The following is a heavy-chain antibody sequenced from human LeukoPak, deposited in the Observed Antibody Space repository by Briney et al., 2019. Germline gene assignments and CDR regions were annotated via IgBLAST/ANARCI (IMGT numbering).Heavy chain of an antibody. Sequence: SVKVSCKASGGTFSSYAISWVRQAPGQGLEWMGRIITIFGTANYAQKFQGRVTITTDESTSTAYMELSSLRSEDTAVYYCARGGDSSGFAFDYWGQGTLVTVSS. D-gene: IGHD6-19*01. CDR3: ARGGDSSGFAFDY. CDR1: GGTFSSYA. J-gene: IGHJ4*02. V-gene: IGHV1-69*05. CDR2: IITIFGTA.